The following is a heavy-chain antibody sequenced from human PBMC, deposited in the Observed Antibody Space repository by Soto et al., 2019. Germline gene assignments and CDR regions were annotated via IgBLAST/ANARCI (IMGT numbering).Heavy chain of an antibody. CDR2: IYASGTT. D-gene: IGHD3-3*02. CDR1: GGSIGSFY. Sequence: LSLTCTVSGGSIGSFYWSWIRPPPGGTLEWIGYIYASGTTTYNPSLESRVTMSVDMPNNEYSLDLTSVTAADTAVYYCARSHSFDGSIYHYYFDFWGQGTLVTVAS. CDR3: ARSHSFDGSIYHYYFDF. V-gene: IGHV4-59*01. J-gene: IGHJ4*02.